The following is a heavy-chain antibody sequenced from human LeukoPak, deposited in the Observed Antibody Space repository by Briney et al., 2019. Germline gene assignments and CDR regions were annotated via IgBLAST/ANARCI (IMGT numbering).Heavy chain of an antibody. V-gene: IGHV4-34*01. J-gene: IGHJ4*02. CDR2: INHSGST. Sequence: SETLSLTCAVYGGSFSGYYWSWIRQPPGKGLEWIGEINHSGSTNYNPSLKSRVIISVDTSKNQFSLKLSSVTAADTAVYYCARGPWRDDYAWGSYRPFDYWGQGTLVTVSS. D-gene: IGHD3-16*02. CDR1: GGSFSGYY. CDR3: ARGPWRDDYAWGSYRPFDY.